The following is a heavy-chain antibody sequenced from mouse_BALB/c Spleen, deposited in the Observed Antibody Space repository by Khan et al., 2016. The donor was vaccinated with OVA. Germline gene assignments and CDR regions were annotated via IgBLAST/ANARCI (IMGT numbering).Heavy chain of an antibody. CDR1: SYTFSDYW. V-gene: IGHV1-9*01. CDR2: IFPGSGST. J-gene: IGHJ4*01. CDR3: TRAGYGYFALDY. D-gene: IGHD2-10*02. Sequence: QVQLKQSGAELMTPGASVKISCKATSYTFSDYWIEWVKQRPGHGLAWIGEIFPGSGSTKYNEKFNGKATLTADTSSNTAYMQLSSLTSEDSGVYYCTRAGYGYFALDYWGQGTSVTVSS.